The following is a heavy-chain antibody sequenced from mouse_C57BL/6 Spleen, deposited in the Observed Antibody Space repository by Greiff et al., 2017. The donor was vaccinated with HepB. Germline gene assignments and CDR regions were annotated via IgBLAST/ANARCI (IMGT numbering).Heavy chain of an antibody. D-gene: IGHD1-1*01. J-gene: IGHJ2*01. Sequence: QVQLKESGAELARPGASVKLSCKASGYTFTSYGISWVKQRTGQGLEWIGEIYPRSGNTYFNEKFKGKATLTADKSSSTAYMELRSLTSEDSAVYFCARSWITTVVASDYWGQGTTLTVSS. V-gene: IGHV1-81*01. CDR2: IYPRSGNT. CDR1: GYTFTSYG. CDR3: ARSWITTVVASDY.